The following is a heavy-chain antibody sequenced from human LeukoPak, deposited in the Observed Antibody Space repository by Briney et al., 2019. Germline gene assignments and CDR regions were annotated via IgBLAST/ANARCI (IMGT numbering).Heavy chain of an antibody. CDR3: AKDEAAYTYGSLGY. Sequence: GGSLRLSCAASGFTFSSYAMSWVRQAPGKGLEWVSGISGSGATTHYADSVKGRFTISRDNSKNTLYLHMNTLTVDDTAVYYCAKDEAAYTYGSLGYWGQGTLVTVSS. CDR1: GFTFSSYA. V-gene: IGHV3-23*01. CDR2: ISGSGATT. J-gene: IGHJ4*02. D-gene: IGHD5-18*01.